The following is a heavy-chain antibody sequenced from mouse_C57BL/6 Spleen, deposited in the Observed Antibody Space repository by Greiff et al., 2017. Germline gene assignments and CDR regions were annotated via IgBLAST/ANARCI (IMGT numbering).Heavy chain of an antibody. CDR3: ASLSSSAWFAY. CDR1: GFTFSSYG. V-gene: IGHV5-6*01. CDR2: ISSGGSYT. D-gene: IGHD6-1*01. Sequence: EVQRVESGGDLVKPGGSLKLSCAASGFTFSSYGMSWVRQTPDKRLEWVATISSGGSYTYYPDSVKGRFTISRDNAKNTLYLQMSSLKSEDTAMYYGASLSSSAWFAYWGQGTLVTVSA. J-gene: IGHJ3*01.